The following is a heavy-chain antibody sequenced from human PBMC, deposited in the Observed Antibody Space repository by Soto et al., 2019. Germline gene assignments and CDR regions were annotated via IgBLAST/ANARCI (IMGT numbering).Heavy chain of an antibody. CDR1: GYTFSSYA. CDR2: ISAYNDNT. D-gene: IGHD2-15*01. J-gene: IGHJ3*02. Sequence: ASVKVSCKPSGYTFSSYAISWVRQAPGQGLEWMGWISAYNDNTNYVQKLQGRVTMTTDTSTSTAYMELRSLRSDDTAVYYCARGAGGNWAAFDIWGQGTMVTVSS. V-gene: IGHV1-18*01. CDR3: ARGAGGNWAAFDI.